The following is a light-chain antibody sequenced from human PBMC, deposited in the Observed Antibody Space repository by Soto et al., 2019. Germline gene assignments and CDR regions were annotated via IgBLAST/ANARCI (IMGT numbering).Light chain of an antibody. CDR2: AAS. J-gene: IGKJ4*01. CDR1: QSISSY. Sequence: DIQMTQSPSSLSASVGDRVTITCRASQSISSYFNWYQQKPGKAPKLLIYAASSLQSWVPSRFSGSGSGTDFTLTISSLQPEDFATYYFQQSYSTPLTFGGGTKVEIK. V-gene: IGKV1-39*01. CDR3: QQSYSTPLT.